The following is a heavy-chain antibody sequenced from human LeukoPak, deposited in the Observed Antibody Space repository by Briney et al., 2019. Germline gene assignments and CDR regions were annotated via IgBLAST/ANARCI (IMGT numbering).Heavy chain of an antibody. CDR1: SNSISNNW. CDR2: IFHRGIP. Sequence: SETLSLTCDVSSNSISNNWWSWVRQSPGKGLEWIGEIFHRGIPNYNPSFESRVTMSVDTSQNQLSLNLNSVTAADTAVYYCARVMGASWFFYLDVWGKGTTVTVSS. J-gene: IGHJ6*03. D-gene: IGHD3-16*02. CDR3: ARVMGASWFFYLDV. V-gene: IGHV4/OR15-8*01.